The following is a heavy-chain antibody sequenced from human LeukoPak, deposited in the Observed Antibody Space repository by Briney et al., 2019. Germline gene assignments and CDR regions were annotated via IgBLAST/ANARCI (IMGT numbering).Heavy chain of an antibody. Sequence: GGSLRLSCAASGFTFSSYSMNWVRQAPGKGLEWVSSISSSSSYIYYADSVKGRFTISRDNAKNSLYLQMNSLRAEDTAVYYCARDLGSGWYSGAFDIWGQGTMVTVSS. D-gene: IGHD6-19*01. CDR3: ARDLGSGWYSGAFDI. CDR1: GFTFSSYS. V-gene: IGHV3-21*01. J-gene: IGHJ3*02. CDR2: ISSSSSYI.